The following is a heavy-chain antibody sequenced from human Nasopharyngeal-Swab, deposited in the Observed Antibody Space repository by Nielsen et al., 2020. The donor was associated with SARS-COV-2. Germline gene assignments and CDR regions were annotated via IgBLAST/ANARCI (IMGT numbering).Heavy chain of an antibody. V-gene: IGHV3-48*03. CDR3: ARDIKRYFDWLLPSYYYYGMDV. Sequence: GGSLRLSCAASGFTFSSYEMSWVRQAPGKGLEWVSYISSSGSTIYYAHSVKGRFTISRDNAKNSLYLQMNSLRAEDTAVYYCARDIKRYFDWLLPSYYYYGMDVWGQGTTVTVSS. CDR1: GFTFSSYE. CDR2: ISSSGSTI. J-gene: IGHJ6*02. D-gene: IGHD3-9*01.